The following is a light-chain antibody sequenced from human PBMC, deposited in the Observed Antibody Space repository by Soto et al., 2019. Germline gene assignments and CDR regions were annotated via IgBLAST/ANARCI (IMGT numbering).Light chain of an antibody. J-gene: IGLJ3*02. V-gene: IGLV2-11*01. Sequence: QSALTQPRSVSGSPRQSVTISCAGATSGVGGYTSVSWCLHHPSNVPKLILYDVLKWPSGVPDHFSASRSGNTASLTVSGPQADDEADHWLLPLPRLFGGGTKLTVL. CDR2: DVL. CDR3: LPLPRL. CDR1: TSGVGGYTS.